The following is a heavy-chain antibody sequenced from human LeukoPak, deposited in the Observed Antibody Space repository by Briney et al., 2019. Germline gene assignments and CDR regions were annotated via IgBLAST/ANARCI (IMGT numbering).Heavy chain of an antibody. Sequence: SGTLSLTCAVSGGSISSNNWWGWVRQPPGKGLEWIGEVYHSGSPNYNPSLKSRVTISVDKSRNHFSLNLSSETAADTAVCYCARVNINNWHSCDYWGQGTLVTVSS. J-gene: IGHJ4*02. CDR3: ARVNINNWHSCDY. D-gene: IGHD1-1*01. V-gene: IGHV4-4*02. CDR1: GGSISSNNW. CDR2: VYHSGSP.